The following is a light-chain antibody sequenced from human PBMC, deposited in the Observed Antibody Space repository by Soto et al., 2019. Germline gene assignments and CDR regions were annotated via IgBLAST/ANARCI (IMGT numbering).Light chain of an antibody. V-gene: IGLV2-8*01. CDR3: SSYAGSNDPHV. CDR2: EVS. CDR1: SSDVGGCNY. J-gene: IGLJ1*01. Sequence: QSALTQPPSASGSPGQSVTISCTGTSSDVGGCNYVSWYQQHPGKAPKLMIFEVSKRPSGVPDRFSGSKSGNTASLTVSGLQAEDEADYYCSSYAGSNDPHVFGTGTKLTVL.